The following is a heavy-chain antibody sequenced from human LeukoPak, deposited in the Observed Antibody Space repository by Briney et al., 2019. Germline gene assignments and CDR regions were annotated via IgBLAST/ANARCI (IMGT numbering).Heavy chain of an antibody. CDR1: GYTFTGYY. V-gene: IGHV1-2*02. CDR2: INPNSGGT. Sequence: ASVKVSCKASGYTFTGYYMHWVRQAPGQGLEWMGWINPNSGGTNYAQKFQGRVTMTRDTSISTAYMELSRLRSDDAAVYYCARDGYTAIYYYGMDVWGQGTTVTVS. CDR3: ARDGYTAIYYYGMDV. J-gene: IGHJ6*02. D-gene: IGHD5-18*01.